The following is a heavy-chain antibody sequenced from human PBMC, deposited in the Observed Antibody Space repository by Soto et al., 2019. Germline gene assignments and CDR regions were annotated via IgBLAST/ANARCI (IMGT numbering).Heavy chain of an antibody. Sequence: EVPLLESGGVLVQPGGSLRLSCAASGFAFSSYAMSWVRQAPGKGLEWVSGVSAHGADTYYADSVKGRFTISRDNSENTLYLQMNGLRAEDTAVYYCAREDGGGPFDYWGQGTLLTVSS. CDR3: AREDGGGPFDY. V-gene: IGHV3-23*01. D-gene: IGHD2-15*01. J-gene: IGHJ4*02. CDR2: VSAHGADT. CDR1: GFAFSSYA.